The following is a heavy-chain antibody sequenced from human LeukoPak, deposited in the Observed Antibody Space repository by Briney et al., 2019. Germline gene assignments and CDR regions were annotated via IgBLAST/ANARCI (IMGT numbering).Heavy chain of an antibody. Sequence: TLSLTCGVAGGSVSSGPSWWSWIRQRAGDGLAWLCYIHHSGVIYYKSSRRGRLIISLDTSKNQFSLQVTSVTAADTAVYYCATWGASTVTTGWFDPWGQGILVSVSS. J-gene: IGHJ5*02. D-gene: IGHD4-17*01. CDR3: ATWGASTVTTGWFDP. V-gene: IGHV4-31*11. CDR1: GGSVSSGPSW. CDR2: IHHSGVI.